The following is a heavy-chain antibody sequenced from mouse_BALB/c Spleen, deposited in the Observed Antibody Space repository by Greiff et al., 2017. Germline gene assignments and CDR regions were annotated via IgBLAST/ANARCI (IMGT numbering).Heavy chain of an antibody. V-gene: IGHV14-3*02. D-gene: IGHD1-1*01. CDR3: ARDYGAMDY. CDR1: GFNIKDTY. J-gene: IGHJ4*01. Sequence: EVQRVESGAELVKPGASVKLSCTASGFNIKDTYMHWVKQRPEQGLEWIGRIDPANGNTKYDPKFQGKATITADTSSNTAYLQLSSLTSEDTAVYYCARDYGAMDYWGQGTSVTVSS. CDR2: IDPANGNT.